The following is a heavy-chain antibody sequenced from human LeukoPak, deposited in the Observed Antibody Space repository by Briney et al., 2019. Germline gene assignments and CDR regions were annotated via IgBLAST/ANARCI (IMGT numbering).Heavy chain of an antibody. V-gene: IGHV3-48*03. D-gene: IGHD1-26*01. Sequence: PGGSLRLSCAASGFTFSSYEMNWVRQAPGKGLEWVSYIDSSGSTIYHADSVKGRFTVSRDNAKNSLYLQMNTLRAEDTAVYYCARAVVGVTRAPGSYGMDVWGQGTTVTVSS. CDR2: IDSSGSTI. J-gene: IGHJ6*02. CDR3: ARAVVGVTRAPGSYGMDV. CDR1: GFTFSSYE.